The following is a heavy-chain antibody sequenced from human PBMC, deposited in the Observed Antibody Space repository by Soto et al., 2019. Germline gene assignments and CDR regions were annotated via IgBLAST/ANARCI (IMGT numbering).Heavy chain of an antibody. Sequence: QVQLVQSGAEVKKPGASVKVSCKASGYTFTSYGISWVRQAPGQGLEWMGWISAYNGNTNYAQKLQGRVTMTTDTSTSTAYMELRSLRSDDTAVYYCVRDGETITIFGVVTPYYYYMDVWGKGTTVTVSS. CDR1: GYTFTSYG. D-gene: IGHD3-3*01. CDR2: ISAYNGNT. J-gene: IGHJ6*03. V-gene: IGHV1-18*01. CDR3: VRDGETITIFGVVTPYYYYMDV.